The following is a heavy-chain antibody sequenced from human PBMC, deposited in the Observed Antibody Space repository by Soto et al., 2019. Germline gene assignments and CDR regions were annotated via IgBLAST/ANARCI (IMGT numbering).Heavy chain of an antibody. CDR2: ISWNSGSI. CDR3: ARVSTTHTFGPIDP. J-gene: IGHJ5*02. Sequence: EVQLVESGGGLVQPGRSVRLSCAASGFTFDDYGMHWVRQAPGKGLEWVSGISWNSGSIGYADSVKGRFIISRDNAKNSLYLQMNNLRPEDTAFYFCARVSTTHTFGPIDPWGQGTVVTVSS. D-gene: IGHD1-1*01. CDR1: GFTFDDYG. V-gene: IGHV3-9*01.